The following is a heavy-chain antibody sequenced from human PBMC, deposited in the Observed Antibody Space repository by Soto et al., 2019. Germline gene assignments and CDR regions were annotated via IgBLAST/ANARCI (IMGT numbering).Heavy chain of an antibody. CDR3: AREYYGSGI. CDR1: GFTFSAYW. Sequence: EVQLVESGGALIQPGGSLRISCAASGFTFSAYWMFWVRQAPGKGLVWLSRINSDGAITDYADSVRGRFTISRDNAENTLYLQLNSLRAEVTAVYYCAREYYGSGIWGQGTLVTVSS. D-gene: IGHD3-10*01. V-gene: IGHV3-74*01. J-gene: IGHJ4*02. CDR2: INSDGAIT.